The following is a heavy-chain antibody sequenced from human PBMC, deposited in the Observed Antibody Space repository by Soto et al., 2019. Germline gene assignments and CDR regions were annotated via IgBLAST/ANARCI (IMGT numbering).Heavy chain of an antibody. CDR3: ARHRRYPPPAYYYYYYGMDV. CDR2: INHSGST. J-gene: IGHJ6*02. D-gene: IGHD2-2*02. CDR1: GGSFSGYY. Sequence: PSETLSLTCAVYGGSFSGYYWSWIRQPPGKGQEWIGEINHSGSTNYNPSLKSRVTISVDTSKNQFSLKLSSVTAADTAVYCCARHRRYPPPAYYYYYYGMDVWGQGITLTVSS. V-gene: IGHV4-34*01.